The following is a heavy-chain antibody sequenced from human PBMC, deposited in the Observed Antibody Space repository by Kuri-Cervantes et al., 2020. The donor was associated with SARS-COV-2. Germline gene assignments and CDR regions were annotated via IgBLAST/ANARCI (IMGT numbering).Heavy chain of an antibody. J-gene: IGHJ6*02. V-gene: IGHV5-10-1*01. CDR2: IDPSYSYT. D-gene: IGHD3-22*01. Sequence: RVSCKGSGYIFTSYWISWVRQMPGKGLEWMGRIDPSYSYTNYSPSFQGHVTISADKSISTAYPQWSSLKASDTAMYYCARRPDSSGYNYYYYYGMDVWGQGTTVTVSS. CDR1: GYIFTSYW. CDR3: ARRPDSSGYNYYYYYGMDV.